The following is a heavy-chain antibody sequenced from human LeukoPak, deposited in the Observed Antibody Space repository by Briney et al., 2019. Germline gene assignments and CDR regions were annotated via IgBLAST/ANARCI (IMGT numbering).Heavy chain of an antibody. D-gene: IGHD1-26*01. J-gene: IGHJ3*02. CDR2: IYYKSKWYN. CDR1: GDSVSSNSAP. V-gene: IGHV6-1*01. CDR3: ARVSSPWSPRDAFDI. Sequence: SQTLSLTCAISGDSVSSNSAPWNWIRQSPSRGLEWLGRIYYKSKWYNDYAVSVKSRITINSDTSKNQFSLQLNSVTPEDTAVYYCARVSSPWSPRDAFDIWGQGTMVTVSS.